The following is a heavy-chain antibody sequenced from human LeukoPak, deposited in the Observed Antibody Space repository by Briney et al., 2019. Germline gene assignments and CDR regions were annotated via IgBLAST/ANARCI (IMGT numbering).Heavy chain of an antibody. J-gene: IGHJ5*02. CDR1: GGSISSSSYY. Sequence: SETLSLTCTVSGGSISSSSYYWGWIRQPPGKGLEWIGSIYYSGSTYYNPSLKSRVTISVDMSKNQFSLKLNSVTAADMAVYYCAREVDGYTDPWGQGTLVTVSS. V-gene: IGHV4-39*07. CDR3: AREVDGYTDP. D-gene: IGHD5-24*01. CDR2: IYYSGST.